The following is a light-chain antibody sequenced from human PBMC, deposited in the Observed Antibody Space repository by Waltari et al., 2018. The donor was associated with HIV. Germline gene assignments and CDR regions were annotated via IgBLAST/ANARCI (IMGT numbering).Light chain of an antibody. CDR1: SDTIPSTY. CDR2: EDN. J-gene: IGLJ3*02. CDR3: QSYDSSNWV. V-gene: IGLV6-57*02. Sequence: NFMLTQPHSVSESPGKTVTISCPGTSDTIPSTYVQWYQQRPGSAPTTVIYEDNQRPSGVPDRFSGSIDSSSNSASLTISGLKTEDEADYYCQSYDSSNWVFGGGTKLTVL.